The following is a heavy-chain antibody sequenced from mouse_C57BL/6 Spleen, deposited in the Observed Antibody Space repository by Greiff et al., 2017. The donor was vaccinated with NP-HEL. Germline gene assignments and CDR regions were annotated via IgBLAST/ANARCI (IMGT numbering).Heavy chain of an antibody. CDR2: IYPGSGNT. D-gene: IGHD4-1*01. Sequence: VQLQESGPELVKPGASVKISCKASGYSFTSYYIHWVKQRPGQGLEWIGWIYPGSGNTKYNEKFKGKATLTADTSSSTAYMQLSSLTSEDSAVYYCARSSWDEAWFAYWGQGTLVTVSA. V-gene: IGHV1-66*01. CDR1: GYSFTSYY. CDR3: ARSSWDEAWFAY. J-gene: IGHJ3*01.